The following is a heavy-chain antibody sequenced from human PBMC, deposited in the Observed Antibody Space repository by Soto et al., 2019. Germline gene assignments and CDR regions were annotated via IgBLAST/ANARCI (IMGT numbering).Heavy chain of an antibody. CDR1: GFTLSTYA. CDR2: ISSNGGST. CDR3: VKDRYIDY. V-gene: IGHV3-64D*06. Sequence: PGGPLRLSCSVSGFTLSTYAMHWVRQAPAKGLEYVSSISSNGGSTYYADSVKGRFIISRDNSKNTLYLQMSSLRAEDTAVYYCVKDRYIDYWGQGTLVTVSS. J-gene: IGHJ4*02.